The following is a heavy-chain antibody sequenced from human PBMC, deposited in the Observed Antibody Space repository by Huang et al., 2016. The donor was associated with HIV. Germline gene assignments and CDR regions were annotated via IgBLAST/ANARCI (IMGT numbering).Heavy chain of an antibody. CDR1: GFNVNDHA. CDR3: GRASDGEVFWGGLDY. D-gene: IGHD3-10*01. Sequence: EVQLVDSGGGLAQPGESLRLSCGALGFNVNDHAMHWVRQGPGEGLGWVACISWNSENRAYVDSVKGRFTIARDNTKQFLYLQMNTLRTEDMAFYYCGRASDGEVFWGGLDYWGQGALVTVSS. V-gene: IGHV3-9*03. CDR2: ISWNSENR. J-gene: IGHJ4*02.